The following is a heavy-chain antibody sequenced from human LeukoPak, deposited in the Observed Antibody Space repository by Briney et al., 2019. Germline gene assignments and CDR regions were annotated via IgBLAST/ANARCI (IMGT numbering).Heavy chain of an antibody. V-gene: IGHV3-23*01. CDR3: ARDLHRDGVNWPYFDH. D-gene: IGHD5-24*01. J-gene: IGHJ4*02. CDR2: IGGSGGST. Sequence: GGSLRLSCAASGFTFSSYAMSWVRQAPGKGLEWVSAIGGSGGSTYYADSVKGRFTISRDNAKNSLYLQMNSLRAEDTAVYYCARDLHRDGVNWPYFDHWGQGTLVTVSS. CDR1: GFTFSSYA.